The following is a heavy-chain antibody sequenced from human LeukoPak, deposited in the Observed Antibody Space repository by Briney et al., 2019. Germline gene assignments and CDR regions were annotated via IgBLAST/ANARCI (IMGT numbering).Heavy chain of an antibody. CDR2: ISAYNGNT. J-gene: IGHJ4*02. CDR3: ARVGLGYCSSTSCYFDY. Sequence: GASVKVSCKASGYTFTSYGISWVRQAPGQGLEWMGWISAYNGNTNYAQKLQGIVTMTTDTSTSTAYMELRSLRSDDTAVYYCARVGLGYCSSTSCYFDYWGQGTLVTVSS. CDR1: GYTFTSYG. V-gene: IGHV1-18*01. D-gene: IGHD2-2*01.